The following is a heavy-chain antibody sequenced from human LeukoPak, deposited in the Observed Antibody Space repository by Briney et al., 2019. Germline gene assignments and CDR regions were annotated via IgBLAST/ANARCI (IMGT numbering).Heavy chain of an antibody. J-gene: IGHJ4*02. D-gene: IGHD6-19*01. V-gene: IGHV3-13*01. CDR1: GFTFRSYD. CDR2: IGTPGDK. Sequence: PGGSLRLSCAASGFTFRSYDMHWVRQATGKGLDWVSAIGTPGDKYYPRCVKGRFTISREHAKNPLHLQMKSLKDGATALFYCARGSGWYPQVVDYWGQGTLVTVSS. CDR3: ARGSGWYPQVVDY.